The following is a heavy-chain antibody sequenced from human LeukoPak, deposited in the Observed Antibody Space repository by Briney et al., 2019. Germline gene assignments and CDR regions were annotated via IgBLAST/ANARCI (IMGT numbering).Heavy chain of an antibody. V-gene: IGHV3-21*01. J-gene: IGHJ4*02. Sequence: PGGSLRLSCAASGFTFSSYSMNWVRQAPGKGLEWVSSISSSSSYIYYADSVKGRFTISRDNAKNSLYLQMNSLRAEDTAVYYCARDRRGYCSGGSCYGSDYWGQGTLVTVSS. D-gene: IGHD2-15*01. CDR3: ARDRRGYCSGGSCYGSDY. CDR1: GFTFSSYS. CDR2: ISSSSSYI.